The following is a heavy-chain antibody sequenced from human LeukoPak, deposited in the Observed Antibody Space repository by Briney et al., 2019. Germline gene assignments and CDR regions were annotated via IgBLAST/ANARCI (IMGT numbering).Heavy chain of an antibody. J-gene: IGHJ4*02. V-gene: IGHV3-13*01. Sequence: GGSLRLSCVASGFTFSSHDMHWVRQATAKGLEWVSAIDTAGDTYYPDSVKGRFTISRENAKNSLYPQLNSLRAGDTAAYYCARVSSGGGQSTYFDYWGRGTLVTVSS. D-gene: IGHD1-26*01. CDR3: ARVSSGGGQSTYFDY. CDR2: IDTAGDT. CDR1: GFTFSSHD.